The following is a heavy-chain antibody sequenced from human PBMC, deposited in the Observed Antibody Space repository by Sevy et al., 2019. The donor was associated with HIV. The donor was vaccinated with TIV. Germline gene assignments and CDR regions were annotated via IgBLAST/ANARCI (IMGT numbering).Heavy chain of an antibody. Sequence: ASVKVSCKTSGYTFTAYHMHWMRQAPGQGLEWMGWVYPNSGDTEYAQKFQGRVTMTTDTSINTVYMELSGLRSDDTAMYYCSSETWYFANWGQGTLVTVSS. D-gene: IGHD6-13*01. J-gene: IGHJ4*02. CDR1: GYTFTAYH. V-gene: IGHV1-2*02. CDR3: SSETWYFAN. CDR2: VYPNSGDT.